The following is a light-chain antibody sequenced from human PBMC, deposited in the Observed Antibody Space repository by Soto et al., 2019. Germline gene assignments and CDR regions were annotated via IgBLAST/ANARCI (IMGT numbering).Light chain of an antibody. Sequence: DIVMTQSPLSLPVTPGEPAAISCRSSQSLLHSNGYNYLDWYLQKPGQSPQLLIYLGSNRASGVLERFSGSGVSTEFTLKISRVEDEDVGVYYCLQALQTPITFGPGTKVDIK. V-gene: IGKV2-28*01. CDR1: QSLLHSNGYNY. CDR3: LQALQTPIT. CDR2: LGS. J-gene: IGKJ3*01.